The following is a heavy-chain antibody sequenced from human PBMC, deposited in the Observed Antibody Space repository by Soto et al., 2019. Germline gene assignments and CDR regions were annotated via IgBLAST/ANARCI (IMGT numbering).Heavy chain of an antibody. V-gene: IGHV3-7*05. CDR2: IKQDGSEK. Sequence: EVQLVESGGGLVQPGGSLRLSCAASGFTFSSYWMSWVRQAPGKGLEWVANIKQDGSEKYYADSVKGRFTISSDNAKNSLYLQMNSLRAEDTAVYYCASRDITMVRGVYYYYGMDVWGQGTTVTVSS. J-gene: IGHJ6*02. CDR1: GFTFSSYW. CDR3: ASRDITMVRGVYYYYGMDV. D-gene: IGHD3-10*01.